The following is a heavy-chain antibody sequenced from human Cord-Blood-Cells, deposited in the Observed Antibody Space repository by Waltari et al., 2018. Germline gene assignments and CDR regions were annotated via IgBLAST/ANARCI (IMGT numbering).Heavy chain of an antibody. Sequence: QVQLQESGPGLVKPSETLSLTCAVSGYSISSGYYWGWIRQPPGKGLEWIGSIYHSGSTYDNPSPKSRVNISVDTSKNQFSLKLSSVTAADTAVYYCARDSDATEGYSGYDVLGWFDPWGQGTLVTVSS. V-gene: IGHV4-38-2*01. D-gene: IGHD5-12*01. CDR1: GYSISSGYY. CDR2: IYHSGST. CDR3: ARDSDATEGYSGYDVLGWFDP. J-gene: IGHJ5*02.